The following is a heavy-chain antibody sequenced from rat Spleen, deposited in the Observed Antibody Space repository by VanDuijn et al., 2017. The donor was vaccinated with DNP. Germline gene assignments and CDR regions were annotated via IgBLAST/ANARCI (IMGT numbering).Heavy chain of an antibody. Sequence: QVQLKESGPGLVQPSQTLSLTCTVSGFSLSNFHVDWVRQPPGKGLEWMGRIQSDGNTDYNSALKSRLSISRDTSKSQVFLKMNSLQTEDTATYYCARDHPWGWFAYWGQGTLVTVSS. J-gene: IGHJ3*01. CDR3: ARDHPWGWFAY. D-gene: IGHD1-7*01. CDR2: IQSDGNT. V-gene: IGHV2-27*01. CDR1: GFSLSNFH.